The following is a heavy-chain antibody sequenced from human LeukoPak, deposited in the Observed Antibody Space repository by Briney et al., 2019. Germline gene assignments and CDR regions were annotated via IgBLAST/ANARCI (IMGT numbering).Heavy chain of an antibody. CDR1: GFTFSSYG. CDR3: AKVVEDIVLMADL. J-gene: IGHJ4*02. Sequence: GGSLRLSCAASGFTFSSYGMSWVRQAPGKGLEWVSAISGSGGSTYYADSVKGRFTISRDNSKNTLYLQMNSLRAEDTAVYYCAKVVEDIVLMADLWGQGTLVTVSS. D-gene: IGHD2-8*01. CDR2: ISGSGGST. V-gene: IGHV3-23*01.